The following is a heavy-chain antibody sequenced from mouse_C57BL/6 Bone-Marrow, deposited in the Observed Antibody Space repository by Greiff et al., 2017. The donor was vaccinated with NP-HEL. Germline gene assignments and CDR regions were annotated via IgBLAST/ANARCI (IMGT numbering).Heavy chain of an antibody. J-gene: IGHJ2*01. D-gene: IGHD4-1*01. Sequence: QVQLQQPGTELVKPGASLKLSCKASGYTFTSDWMDWVKQRPGQGLEWIGDINHSNGGTNYNEKFKSKATLTLDKSTSTAYMQLSSLTSEDSAVYYCARSRNWVYYWGQGTTLTVSS. CDR3: ARSRNWVYY. CDR2: INHSNGGT. V-gene: IGHV1-53*01. CDR1: GYTFTSDW.